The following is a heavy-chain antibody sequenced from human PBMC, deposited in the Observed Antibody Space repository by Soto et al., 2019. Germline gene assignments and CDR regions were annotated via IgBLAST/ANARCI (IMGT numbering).Heavy chain of an antibody. Sequence: QVQLVQSGAEVKKPGSSVKVSCKASGGTFSIYTISWVRQAPGQGLEWMGGSSNSAQKFQGRLTVTADESTSTVYLELSSLTSEDTAVYYCAREGPPDIALFDPWGQGTLVSVSS. J-gene: IGHJ5*02. CDR3: AREGPPDIALFDP. D-gene: IGHD2-15*01. V-gene: IGHV1-69*01. CDR1: GGTFSIYT. CDR2: SS.